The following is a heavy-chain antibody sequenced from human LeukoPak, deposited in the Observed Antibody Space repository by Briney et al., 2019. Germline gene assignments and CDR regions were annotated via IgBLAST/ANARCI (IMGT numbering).Heavy chain of an antibody. V-gene: IGHV4-30-4*08. CDR3: ARGQQWPYYFDY. D-gene: IGHD6-19*01. J-gene: IGHJ4*02. CDR1: TGSISSGDYY. Sequence: PSQTLSLTSIVSTGSISSGDYYWSWIRQPPGKGLEWIGYIYYSGSTYYNPSLKSRVTISVDTSTNQFSLKLSSVTAADTAVYDCARGQQWPYYFDYWGQGTLVTVSS. CDR2: IYYSGST.